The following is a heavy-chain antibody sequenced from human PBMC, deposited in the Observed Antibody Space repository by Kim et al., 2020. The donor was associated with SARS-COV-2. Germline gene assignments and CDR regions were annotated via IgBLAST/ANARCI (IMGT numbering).Heavy chain of an antibody. D-gene: IGHD4-17*01. V-gene: IGHV5-51*01. CDR3: ARQVPSNYGDYGFDF. Sequence: SPAFQGQVTISTDNSISTAYLQWSSLQASDTAMYYCARQVPSNYGDYGFDFWGQGTLVTVSS. J-gene: IGHJ4*02.